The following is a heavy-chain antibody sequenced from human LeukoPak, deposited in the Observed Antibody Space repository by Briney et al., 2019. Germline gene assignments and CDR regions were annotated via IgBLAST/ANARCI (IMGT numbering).Heavy chain of an antibody. J-gene: IGHJ6*02. CDR2: ISYDGSNK. CDR3: AKEGSGSYPPDYYYYGMDV. V-gene: IGHV3-30*18. Sequence: GGSLRLSCAASGFTFSSYGVHWVRQAPGKGLEWVAVISYDGSNKYYADSVKGRFTISRDNSKNTLYLQMNSLRAEDTAVYYCAKEGSGSYPPDYYYYGMDVWGQGTTVTVSS. D-gene: IGHD1-26*01. CDR1: GFTFSSYG.